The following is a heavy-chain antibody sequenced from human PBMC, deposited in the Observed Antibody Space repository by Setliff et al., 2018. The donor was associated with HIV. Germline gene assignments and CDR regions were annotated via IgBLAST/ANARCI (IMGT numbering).Heavy chain of an antibody. V-gene: IGHV3-7*01. CDR1: GFTMSFYW. J-gene: IGHJ6*04. CDR2: IKQDGGDE. D-gene: IGHD2-2*02. Sequence: GGSLRLSCETSGFTMSFYWMNWVRQAPGKGLEWVANIKQDGGDEYYVDAVKGRFTISTDNAKNSLYLEMSSLRAEDTAVYYCARGFWANTHWGEGTTVTVSS. CDR3: ARGFWANTH.